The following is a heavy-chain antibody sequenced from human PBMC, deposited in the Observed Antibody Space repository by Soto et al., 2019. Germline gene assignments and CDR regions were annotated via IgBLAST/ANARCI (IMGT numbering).Heavy chain of an antibody. CDR3: AGTPYYYDSSGYLSY. CDR1: GFTGSSNY. V-gene: IGHV3-53*01. J-gene: IGHJ4*02. CDR2: IYSGGST. Sequence: GSLRLSCAASGFTGSSNYMSWVRQAPGKGLEWVSVIYSGGSTYYADSVKGRFTISRDNSKNTLYLQMNSLRAEDTAVYYCAGTPYYYDSSGYLSYWGQGTLVTVSS. D-gene: IGHD3-22*01.